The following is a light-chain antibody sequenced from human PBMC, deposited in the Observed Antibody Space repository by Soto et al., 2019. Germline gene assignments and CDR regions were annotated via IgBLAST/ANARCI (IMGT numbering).Light chain of an antibody. CDR2: SNN. CDR3: ASLDDSRNGRV. CDR1: SSNIGSNT. Sequence: QSVLTQPPSASGTPGQRVTISCSGSSSNIGSNTVNWYQQLPGTAPKLLIYSNNQRPSGVPDRCSGSKSGTSASLAISGLQSEDEADEYCASLDDSRNGRVFGGGTKLTVL. V-gene: IGLV1-44*01. J-gene: IGLJ3*02.